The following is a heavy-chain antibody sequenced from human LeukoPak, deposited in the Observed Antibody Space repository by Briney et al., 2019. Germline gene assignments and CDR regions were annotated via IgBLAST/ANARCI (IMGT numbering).Heavy chain of an antibody. CDR1: GFTFSNYE. CDR2: ISSSGTTI. Sequence: GGSLRLSCAASGFTFSNYEMNWVRQAPGKGLEWVSYISSSGTTIYYADSVKGRFTISRDNTKKSLYLQMNSLRAEDTAVYYCARDWGRPAYYFDYWGQGTLVTVSS. D-gene: IGHD3-16*01. J-gene: IGHJ4*02. CDR3: ARDWGRPAYYFDY. V-gene: IGHV3-48*03.